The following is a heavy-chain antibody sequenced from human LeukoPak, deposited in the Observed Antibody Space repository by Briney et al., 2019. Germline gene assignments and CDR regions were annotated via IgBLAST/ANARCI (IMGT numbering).Heavy chain of an antibody. V-gene: IGHV3-43*01. CDR1: GFTFDYYT. D-gene: IGHD7-27*01. CDR3: VRDGSSWGNFDY. Sequence: GGSLRLSCAASGFTFDYYTMYWVRQGPEKGLEWVSLISMDGVNTFYADSVKGRFTISRDNNKNSLYLQMNSLRTEDTAVYYCVRDGSSWGNFDYWGQGTLVSVSS. CDR2: ISMDGVNT. J-gene: IGHJ4*02.